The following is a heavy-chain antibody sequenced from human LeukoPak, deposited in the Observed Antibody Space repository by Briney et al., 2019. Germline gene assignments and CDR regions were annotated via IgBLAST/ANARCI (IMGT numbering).Heavy chain of an antibody. V-gene: IGHV4-4*07. CDR3: AGLYYYGSGSSFDY. CDR1: GGSISSYY. CDR2: IYTSGST. D-gene: IGHD3-10*01. Sequence: SETLSLTCTVSGGSISSYYWSWIRQPAGKGLEWIGRIYTSGSTNYNPSLKSRVTMSVDTSKNQFSLKLSSVTAADTAVYYCAGLYYYGSGSSFDYWGQATLVTVSP. J-gene: IGHJ4*02.